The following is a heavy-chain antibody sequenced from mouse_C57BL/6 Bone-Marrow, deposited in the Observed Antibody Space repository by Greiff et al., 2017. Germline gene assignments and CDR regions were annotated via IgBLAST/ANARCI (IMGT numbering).Heavy chain of an antibody. D-gene: IGHD1-1*01. V-gene: IGHV1-54*01. CDR1: GYAFTNYL. CDR2: INPGSGGT. J-gene: IGHJ3*01. CDR3: ARGGYYGSTFAY. Sequence: QVQLQQSGAELVRPGTSVKVSCKASGYAFTNYLIEWVKQRPGQGLEWIGVINPGSGGTNYNEKFKGKATLTADKSSSTAYMQLSSLTSEDSAVYFCARGGYYGSTFAYGGQGTLVTVSA.